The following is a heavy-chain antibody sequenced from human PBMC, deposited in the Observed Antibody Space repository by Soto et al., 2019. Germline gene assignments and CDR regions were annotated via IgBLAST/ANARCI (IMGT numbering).Heavy chain of an antibody. Sequence: QVQLQESGPGLVKPSETLSLTCTVSGGSISTYYWTWIRQPPGKGLEWIGYVHYSGTTNYNPSLKSRVTMSVDTSKNQFSLKLRSVTVADTAVSYCARGKIIGPWSQGTLVTVSS. CDR2: VHYSGTT. V-gene: IGHV4-59*01. CDR3: ARGKIIGP. J-gene: IGHJ5*02. CDR1: GGSISTYY. D-gene: IGHD3-3*01.